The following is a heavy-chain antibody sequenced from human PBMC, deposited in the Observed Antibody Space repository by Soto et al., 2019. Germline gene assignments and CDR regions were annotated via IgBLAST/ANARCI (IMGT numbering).Heavy chain of an antibody. J-gene: IGHJ4*01. D-gene: IGHD1-26*01. V-gene: IGHV1-2*02. CDR3: VRVGASGYFDY. CDR2: INPNSGGA. CDR1: GYMFTGYY. Sequence: ASVKVSCKASGYMFTGYYMHWVRQAPGQGLEWMGWINPNSGGAKYAQKFQGRVTMTRDTSISTGYMELSRLRSDDTAVYYCVRVGASGYFDYWGQGTLGTVSS.